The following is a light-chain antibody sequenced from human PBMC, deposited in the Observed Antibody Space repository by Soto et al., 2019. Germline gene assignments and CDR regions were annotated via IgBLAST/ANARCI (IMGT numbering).Light chain of an antibody. Sequence: QAVVTQPPSVSGTPGQRVTISCSGSTSNIGNNVVVWYQQLPGTAPKLLIFSNNQRSSGVPDRFSGSKSGTSASLAISGLQSEDEADYYCAAWDDSLNGSVFGTGTKLTVL. CDR1: TSNIGNNV. V-gene: IGLV1-44*01. CDR2: SNN. J-gene: IGLJ1*01. CDR3: AAWDDSLNGSV.